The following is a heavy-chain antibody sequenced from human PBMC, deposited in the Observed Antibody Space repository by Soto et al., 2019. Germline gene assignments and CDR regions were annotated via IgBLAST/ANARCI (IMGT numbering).Heavy chain of an antibody. Sequence: SETLSLTCSLSGGAIGGYYWSWIRQPPGKALEWIGYVSYSGSTDYHPSLKSRVSISIDTSKNQFSLKMISVTAADTAVYYCARNGSDSGWFFFDPWGQGALVTVSS. D-gene: IGHD6-19*01. CDR3: ARNGSDSGWFFFDP. CDR1: GGAIGGYY. V-gene: IGHV4-59*01. CDR2: VSYSGST. J-gene: IGHJ5*02.